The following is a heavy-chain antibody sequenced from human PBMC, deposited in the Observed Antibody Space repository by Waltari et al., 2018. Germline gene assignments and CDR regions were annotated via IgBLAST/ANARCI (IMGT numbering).Heavy chain of an antibody. CDR2: IYHSGST. Sequence: QVQLQESGPGLVKPSETLSLTCAVSGYSISSGYYWGWIRQPPGKGLEWIGSIYHSGSTYYNPSLKSRVTISVDTSKNQFSLKLSSVTAADTAVYYCARDRGEYYYGSGSYLTPSGFDYWGQGTLVTVSS. CDR1: GYSISSGYY. CDR3: ARDRGEYYYGSGSYLTPSGFDY. D-gene: IGHD3-10*01. V-gene: IGHV4-38-2*02. J-gene: IGHJ4*02.